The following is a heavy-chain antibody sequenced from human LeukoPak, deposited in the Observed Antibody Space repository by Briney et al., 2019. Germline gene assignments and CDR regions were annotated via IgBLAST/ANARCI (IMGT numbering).Heavy chain of an antibody. CDR3: ARIVRPQHWYFDL. D-gene: IGHD1-26*01. J-gene: IGHJ2*01. V-gene: IGHV1-69*05. Sequence: EASVKASCKASGGTFSSYAISWVRQAPGQGLEWMGGIIPIFGTANYAQKFQGRVTITTDESTSTAYMELSSLRSEDTAVYYCARIVRPQHWYFDLWGRGTLVTVSS. CDR2: IIPIFGTA. CDR1: GGTFSSYA.